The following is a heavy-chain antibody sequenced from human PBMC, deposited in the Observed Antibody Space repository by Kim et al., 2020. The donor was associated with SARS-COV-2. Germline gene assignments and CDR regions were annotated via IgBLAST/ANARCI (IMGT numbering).Heavy chain of an antibody. J-gene: IGHJ4*01. CDR1: GYTFTRYY. CDR3: AREDDSIDY. V-gene: IGHV1-46*01. D-gene: IGHD3-22*01. CDR2: INPSGGGT. Sequence: ASVKVSCKASGYTFTRYYIHWVRQAPGQGLEWMGIINPSGGGTSYAQKFQGRVTMTSDTSTSTVYMDLSSLRSEDTAVYYCAREDDSIDYWGHGTLGTVSS.